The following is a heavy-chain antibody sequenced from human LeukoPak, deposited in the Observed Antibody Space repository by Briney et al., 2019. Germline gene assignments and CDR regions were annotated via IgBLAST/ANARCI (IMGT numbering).Heavy chain of an antibody. CDR3: ARENNGGYGDDAFDI. J-gene: IGHJ3*02. D-gene: IGHD4-17*01. Sequence: GASVKVSCKASGGTFSSYAISWARQAPGQGLEWMGGIIPIFGTANYAQKFQGRVTITTDESTSTAYMELSSLRSEDTAVYYCARENNGGYGDDAFDIWGQGTMVTVSS. V-gene: IGHV1-69*05. CDR2: IIPIFGTA. CDR1: GGTFSSYA.